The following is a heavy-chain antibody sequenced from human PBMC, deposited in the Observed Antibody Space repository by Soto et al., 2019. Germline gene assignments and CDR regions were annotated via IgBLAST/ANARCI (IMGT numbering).Heavy chain of an antibody. CDR2: IYYSGST. Sequence: QVQLQESGPGLVKPSETLSLTCTVSGGSVSSGSYYWSWIRQPPGKGLEWIGYIYYSGSTNYNPSLKSRVTISVDTSKNQFSLKLSSVTAADTAVYYCAGRDGYNYVAPDYFDYWGQGTLVTVSS. J-gene: IGHJ4*02. D-gene: IGHD5-12*01. CDR1: GGSVSSGSYY. CDR3: AGRDGYNYVAPDYFDY. V-gene: IGHV4-61*01.